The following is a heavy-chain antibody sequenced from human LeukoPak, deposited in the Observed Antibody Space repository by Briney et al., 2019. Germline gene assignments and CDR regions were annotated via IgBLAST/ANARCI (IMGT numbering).Heavy chain of an antibody. V-gene: IGHV4-30-2*05. CDR3: ARDNKQQLAKYYYYYMDV. Sequence: SDTLSLTWALSGGSISRGGYSGSWIRHPPGKGLEWFGYISYTGGTYYNSSLLSRVTISLDKSKNQFSLKLSSVTAADTAVYYCARDNKQQLAKYYYYYMDVWGKGTTVTVSS. D-gene: IGHD6-13*01. J-gene: IGHJ6*03. CDR2: ISYTGGT. CDR1: GGSISRGGYS.